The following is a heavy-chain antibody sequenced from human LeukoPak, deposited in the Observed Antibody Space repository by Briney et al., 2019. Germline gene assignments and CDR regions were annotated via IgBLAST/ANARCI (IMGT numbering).Heavy chain of an antibody. CDR1: VFPFRRYS. V-gene: IGHV3-48*02. J-gene: IGHJ6*02. CDR2: ISSSCSNR. CDR3: AREGGYDFGSGYFYYYGMDV. Sequence: AGGSLSLFHAFSVFPFRRYSMNWVPQASGKALEGGSYISSSCSNRNNTYSVKGRFRITRNNAKNSLYLQMNRLRDEDTAVDYCAREGGYDFGSGYFYYYGMDVWGQGTTVTVSS. D-gene: IGHD3-3*01.